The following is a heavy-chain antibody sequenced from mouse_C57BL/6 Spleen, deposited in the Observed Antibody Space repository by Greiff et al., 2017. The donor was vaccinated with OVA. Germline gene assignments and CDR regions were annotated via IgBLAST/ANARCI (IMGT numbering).Heavy chain of an antibody. D-gene: IGHD4-1*01. CDR2: INPNNGGT. V-gene: IGHV1-18*01. Sequence: VQLKQSGPELVKPGASVKIPCKASGYTFTDYNMDWVKQSHGKSLEWIGDINPNNGGTIYNQKFKGKATLTVDKSSSTAYMELRSLTSEDTAVYYCARNWDGDFDVWGTGTTVTVSS. CDR3: ARNWDGDFDV. J-gene: IGHJ1*03. CDR1: GYTFTDYN.